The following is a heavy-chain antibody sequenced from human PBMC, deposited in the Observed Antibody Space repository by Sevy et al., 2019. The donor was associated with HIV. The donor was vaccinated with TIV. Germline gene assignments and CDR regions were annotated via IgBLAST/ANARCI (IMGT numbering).Heavy chain of an antibody. CDR3: ARTNDSSGYYYFPYYFDY. D-gene: IGHD3-22*01. Sequence: GESLKISCAASGFTFSSYSMNWVRQAPGKGLEWVSSISSSSSYIYYADSVKGRFTISRDNAKNSLYLQMNSLRAEDTAVYYCARTNDSSGYYYFPYYFDYWGQGTLVTVSS. CDR2: ISSSSSYI. CDR1: GFTFSSYS. V-gene: IGHV3-21*01. J-gene: IGHJ4*02.